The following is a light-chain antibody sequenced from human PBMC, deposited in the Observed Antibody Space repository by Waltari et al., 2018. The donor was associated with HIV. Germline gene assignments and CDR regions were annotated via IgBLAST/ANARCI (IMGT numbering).Light chain of an antibody. CDR3: QQYGTSLVT. CDR2: GAS. CDR1: QSVSNNY. Sequence: EIVLTPSPGTLSLSPGDRVTLSCRAIQSVSNNYLAWYQQQPGQAPRLLIYGASNRATGIPDRFSASGSGTDFTLSISRLEPDDFAVYYCQQYGTSLVTFGQGTKLESK. V-gene: IGKV3-20*01. J-gene: IGKJ2*01.